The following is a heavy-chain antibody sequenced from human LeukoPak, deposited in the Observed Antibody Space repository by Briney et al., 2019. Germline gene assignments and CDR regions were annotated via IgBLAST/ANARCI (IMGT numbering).Heavy chain of an antibody. CDR3: AQVVTASWGYFDY. CDR2: IYYSGST. Sequence: PSETLSLTCTVSGGSISSGGYYWSWIRQHPGKGLEWIGYIYYSGSTYYNPSLKSRVTISVDTSKNQFSLKLSSVTAADTAVYYCAQVVTASWGYFDYWGQGTLVTVSS. D-gene: IGHD2-21*02. J-gene: IGHJ4*02. CDR1: GGSISSGGYY. V-gene: IGHV4-31*03.